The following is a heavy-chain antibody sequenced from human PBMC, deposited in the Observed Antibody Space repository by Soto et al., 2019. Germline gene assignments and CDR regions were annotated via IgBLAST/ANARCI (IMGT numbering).Heavy chain of an antibody. Sequence: QPGGSLRLSCAASGFTFSSYSMKWVRQAPGKGLEWVSYISSNSRTMLYADSVKGRFTISRDNAKNSLYLQMSRLRDEDTAVYYCARDLWTYWGQGALVTVSS. CDR2: ISSNSRTM. CDR3: ARDLWTY. V-gene: IGHV3-48*02. J-gene: IGHJ4*02. CDR1: GFTFSSYS. D-gene: IGHD3-3*01.